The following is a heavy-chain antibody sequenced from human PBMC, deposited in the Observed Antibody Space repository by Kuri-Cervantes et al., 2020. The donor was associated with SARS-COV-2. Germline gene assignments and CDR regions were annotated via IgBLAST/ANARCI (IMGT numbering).Heavy chain of an antibody. CDR1: GFTFSSYA. CDR3: AKGYQFVGYSYGQGLFDY. Sequence: GESLKISCAASGFTFSSYAMSWVRQAPGKGLEWVSAISGSGGSTYYADSVKGRFTISRDNSKNTLYPQMNSLRAEDTAVYYCAKGYQFVGYSYGQGLFDYWGQGTLVTVSS. J-gene: IGHJ4*02. CDR2: ISGSGGST. D-gene: IGHD5-18*01. V-gene: IGHV3-23*01.